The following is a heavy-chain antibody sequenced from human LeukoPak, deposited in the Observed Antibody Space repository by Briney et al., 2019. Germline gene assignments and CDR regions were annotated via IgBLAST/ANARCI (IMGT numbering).Heavy chain of an antibody. CDR3: AKDRGY. CDR1: GLPFSSYT. V-gene: IGHV3-23*01. J-gene: IGHJ4*02. Sequence: GESLRLSCAGSGLPFSSYTMTWVRQAPGKGLEWVSGISASGGTTYYADSVKGRFTISRDSSKNTLYLQMNSLRAEDTAVYYCAKDRGYWGLGTLVTVSS. CDR2: ISASGGTT.